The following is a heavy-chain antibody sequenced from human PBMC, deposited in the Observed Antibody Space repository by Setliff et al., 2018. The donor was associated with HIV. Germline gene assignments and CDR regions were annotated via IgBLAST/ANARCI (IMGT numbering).Heavy chain of an antibody. V-gene: IGHV4-38-2*02. CDR1: GDFFSSDYY. Sequence: SETLSLTCTVSGDFFSSDYYWGWIRQSPGKGLEWIGSFYETGYTYYNPSLKSRVTISVDTSRKQFSLKLTSVTAADTAVYYCARVSSTFNFWSGYEYFQHWGQGTLVTVSS. CDR3: ARVSSTFNFWSGYEYFQH. D-gene: IGHD3-3*01. J-gene: IGHJ1*01. CDR2: FYETGYT.